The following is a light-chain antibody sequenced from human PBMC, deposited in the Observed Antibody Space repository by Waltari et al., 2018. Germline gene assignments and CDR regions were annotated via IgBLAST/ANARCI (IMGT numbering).Light chain of an antibody. V-gene: IGKV3-20*01. J-gene: IGKJ2*01. CDR1: QSGSSSY. Sequence: EIVLTQSPGTLSLSPGERATLSCRASQSGSSSYLAWYQQKPGQAPRLLIYGASSRATGIPDRFSGSWSGTDFTLTISRLEPEDFAVYYCQQYGSSPPYTFGQGTKLEIK. CDR3: QQYGSSPPYT. CDR2: GAS.